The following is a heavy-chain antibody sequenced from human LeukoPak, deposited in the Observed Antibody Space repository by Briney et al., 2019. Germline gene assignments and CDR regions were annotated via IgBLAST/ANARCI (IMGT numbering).Heavy chain of an antibody. CDR2: IIPIFGTA. D-gene: IGHD5-12*01. Sequence: SVKVSCKASGGTFSSYAISWVRQAPGQGLEWMGGIIPIFGTANYAQKFQGRVTITTDESTSTAYMELSSLRSEDTAVYYCASSYSGYDSSFDYWGQGTLVTVSS. V-gene: IGHV1-69*05. J-gene: IGHJ4*02. CDR1: GGTFSSYA. CDR3: ASSYSGYDSSFDY.